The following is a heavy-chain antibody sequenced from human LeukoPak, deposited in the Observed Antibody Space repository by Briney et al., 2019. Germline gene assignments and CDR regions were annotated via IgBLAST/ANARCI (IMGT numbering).Heavy chain of an antibody. CDR1: GFTFRSYD. CDR2: IRSKANSYAT. V-gene: IGHV3-73*01. J-gene: IGHJ3*02. CDR3: TRSGGDLYAFDI. D-gene: IGHD4-17*01. Sequence: GGSLRLSCAASGFTFRSYDMHWVRQASGKGLEWVGRIRSKANSYATAYAASVKGRFTISRDDSKNTAYLQMNSLKTEDTAVYYCTRSGGDLYAFDIWGQGTMVTVSS.